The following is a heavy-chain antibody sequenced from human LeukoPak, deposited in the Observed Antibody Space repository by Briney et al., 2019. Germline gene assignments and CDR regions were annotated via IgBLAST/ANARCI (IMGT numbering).Heavy chain of an antibody. CDR1: GYTFTSYD. Sequence: ASVKVSCKASGYTFTSYDINWVRQATGQGLEWMGWMNPNSGNTGYAQKFQGRVTMTRNTSVSTAYMELSSLRSEGTAVYYCARGGAYYDILTGYYMPREIDYWGQGTLVTVSS. CDR3: ARGGAYYDILTGYYMPREIDY. D-gene: IGHD3-9*01. V-gene: IGHV1-8*01. CDR2: MNPNSGNT. J-gene: IGHJ4*02.